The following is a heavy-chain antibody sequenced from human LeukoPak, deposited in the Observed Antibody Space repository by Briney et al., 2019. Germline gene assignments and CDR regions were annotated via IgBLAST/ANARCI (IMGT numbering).Heavy chain of an antibody. V-gene: IGHV4-59*08. J-gene: IGHJ4*02. D-gene: IGHD6-13*01. CDR2: VHYSGGT. CDR1: GGSISTYY. CDR3: ARHGSSILYSSSWSGFDY. Sequence: PPETLSLTCSVSGGSISTYYWSWIRQSPGKGLEWIGYVHYSGGTNCNPSLKSRVTISVDTSRNQFSLKLSSVTAADTAVYYCARHGSSILYSSSWSGFDYWDQGTLVTVSS.